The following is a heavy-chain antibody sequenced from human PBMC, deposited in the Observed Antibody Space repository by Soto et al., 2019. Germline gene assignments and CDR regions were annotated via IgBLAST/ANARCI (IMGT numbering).Heavy chain of an antibody. CDR2: IYYSGST. CDR3: ARQYCSGDSCYWDY. V-gene: IGHV4-59*01. D-gene: IGHD2-15*01. Sequence: PSETLSLTCTVSCGSISIYYWSWIRQPPGKGLEWLGNIYYSGSTNYNPSLKSRVTVSVDRSRHQFSLRLSSVTAADTAMYYCARQYCSGDSCYWDYWGQGTLVTVSS. J-gene: IGHJ4*02. CDR1: CGSISIYY.